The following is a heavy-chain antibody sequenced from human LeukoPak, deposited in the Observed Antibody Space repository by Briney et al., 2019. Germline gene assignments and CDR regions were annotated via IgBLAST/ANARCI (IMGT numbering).Heavy chain of an antibody. CDR1: GYTFNSYA. Sequence: ASVKVSCKASGYTFNSYALSCVRQAPGQGPEWMGWISVSNGKTKYAQKFQDRVTMTTDTSTNIAYLQLRSLTSDDTAVYYCARATTLTVASPFDFWGQGTVVIVSS. CDR2: ISVSNGKT. D-gene: IGHD5-12*01. V-gene: IGHV1-18*01. CDR3: ARATTLTVASPFDF. J-gene: IGHJ4*02.